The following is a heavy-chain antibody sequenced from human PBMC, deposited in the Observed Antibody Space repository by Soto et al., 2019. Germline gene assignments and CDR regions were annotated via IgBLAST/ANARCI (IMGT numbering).Heavy chain of an antibody. CDR1: GGSISSYY. Sequence: PSETLSLTCTVSGGSISSYYWSWIRQPPGKGLEWIGYIYYSGSTNYNPSLKSRVTISVDTSKNQFSLKLSSVTAADTAVYYCARVPTHCYYYMDVWGKGTTVTVSS. CDR2: IYYSGST. V-gene: IGHV4-59*01. CDR3: ARVPTHCYYYMDV. J-gene: IGHJ6*03.